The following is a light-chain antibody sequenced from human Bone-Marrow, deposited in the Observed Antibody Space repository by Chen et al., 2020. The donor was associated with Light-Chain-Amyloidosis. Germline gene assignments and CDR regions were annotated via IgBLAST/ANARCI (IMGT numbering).Light chain of an antibody. Sequence: QSALTQPASASGSPVQAITIPCTVTSSDVGGDNHVSWYQQHPDKAPKLIIYEVTNRPSCVPDRFSGSKSDNTASLTISRLQTEDEADYFCSSYTITNTLVFGSGTRVTVL. V-gene: IGLV2-14*01. CDR3: SSYTITNTLV. CDR1: SSDVGGDNH. J-gene: IGLJ1*01. CDR2: EVT.